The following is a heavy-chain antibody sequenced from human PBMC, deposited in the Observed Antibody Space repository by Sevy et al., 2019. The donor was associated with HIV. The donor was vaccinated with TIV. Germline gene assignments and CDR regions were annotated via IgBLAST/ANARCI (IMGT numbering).Heavy chain of an antibody. Sequence: GGSLRLSCAASGFTVSRNYMSWVRQAPGKGLEWVSVIYSGGSTYYADSVKGRFTISRDNSKNTLYLQMNSLRAEDTAVYYCASDYYYDSSGYYSNYWGQGTLVTVSS. D-gene: IGHD3-22*01. CDR1: GFTVSRNY. V-gene: IGHV3-53*01. CDR3: ASDYYYDSSGYYSNY. J-gene: IGHJ4*02. CDR2: IYSGGST.